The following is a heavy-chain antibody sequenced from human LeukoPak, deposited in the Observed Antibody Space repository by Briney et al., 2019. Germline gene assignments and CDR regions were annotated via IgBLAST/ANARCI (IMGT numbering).Heavy chain of an antibody. D-gene: IGHD6-13*01. J-gene: IGHJ4*02. CDR1: GFTFSNYW. V-gene: IGHV3-7*01. Sequence: GGSLTLSCAASGFTFSNYWMSWVRQAPGQGLEWVANIKEDGSEKYYVDSVKGRFTISRDNARNSLYLQMNSLRAEDTAVYYCASGRQLGYWGQGTLVTVSS. CDR3: ASGRQLGY. CDR2: IKEDGSEK.